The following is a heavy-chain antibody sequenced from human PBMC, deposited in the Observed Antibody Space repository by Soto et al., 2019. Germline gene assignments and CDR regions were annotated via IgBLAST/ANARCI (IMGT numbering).Heavy chain of an antibody. D-gene: IGHD2-2*01. Sequence: GGSLRLSCAASGFTCSSYSMNWVRQAPGKGLEWVACISSSSSYIYYTDSVKGRFTVSRDNAKNSLYLQMNSLRAEDTAVYYCARDSVDIVVVPAAIPYWGQGTLVTVSS. V-gene: IGHV3-21*01. CDR2: ISSSSSYI. CDR3: ARDSVDIVVVPAAIPY. CDR1: GFTCSSYS. J-gene: IGHJ4*02.